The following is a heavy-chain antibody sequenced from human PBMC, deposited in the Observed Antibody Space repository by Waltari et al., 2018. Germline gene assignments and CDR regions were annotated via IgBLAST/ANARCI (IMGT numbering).Heavy chain of an antibody. CDR2: MSGSGGST. Sequence: EVQLLESGGGLVQPGGSLRLSCAASGFTFSSYAMTWVRQAPGKGLEWVSAMSGSGGSTYYADSGKGRFTISRDNSKNTLYLQMNSLRAEDTAVYYCALIRSIAAPLFDYWGQGTLVTVSS. CDR3: ALIRSIAAPLFDY. CDR1: GFTFSSYA. V-gene: IGHV3-23*01. J-gene: IGHJ4*02. D-gene: IGHD6-6*01.